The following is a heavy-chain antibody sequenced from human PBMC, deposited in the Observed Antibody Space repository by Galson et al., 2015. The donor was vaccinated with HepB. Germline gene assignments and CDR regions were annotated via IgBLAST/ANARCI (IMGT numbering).Heavy chain of an antibody. Sequence: SLRLSCAASGFTFSSYAMHWVRQAPGKGLEYVSAISSNGGSTYYADSVKGRFTISRDNSKNTLYLQMSSLRAEDTAVYYCVKESRYSSSWYFWFDPWGQGTLVTVSS. V-gene: IGHV3-64D*06. J-gene: IGHJ5*02. D-gene: IGHD6-13*01. CDR2: ISSNGGST. CDR1: GFTFSSYA. CDR3: VKESRYSSSWYFWFDP.